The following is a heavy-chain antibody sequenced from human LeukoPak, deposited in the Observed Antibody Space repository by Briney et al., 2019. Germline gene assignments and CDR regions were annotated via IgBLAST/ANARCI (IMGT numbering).Heavy chain of an antibody. CDR1: GFTFDDYA. J-gene: IGHJ4*02. CDR3: VSFYETY. D-gene: IGHD2/OR15-2a*01. CDR2: INSDGSWT. Sequence: GRSLRLSCAASGFTFDDYAMHWVRQVPGKGLVWVSHINSDGSWTSYADSVKGRFTISKDNAKNTVYLQMNSLRAEDTAVYYCVSFYETYWGRGTLVTVSS. V-gene: IGHV3-74*01.